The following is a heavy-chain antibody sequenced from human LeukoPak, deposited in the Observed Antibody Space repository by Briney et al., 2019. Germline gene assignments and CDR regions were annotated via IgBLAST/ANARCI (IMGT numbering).Heavy chain of an antibody. CDR2: IYYSGST. CDR3: ARNDVAAAANWFDP. D-gene: IGHD6-13*01. V-gene: IGHV4-59*08. J-gene: IGHJ5*02. CDR1: GGSISSYY. Sequence: SETLSLTCTVSGGSISSYYWSWIRQPPGKGLEWIGSIYYSGSTYYNPSLKSRVTISVDTPKNRFSLKLNSVTAADTAVYYCARNDVAAAANWFDPWGQGTLVTVSS.